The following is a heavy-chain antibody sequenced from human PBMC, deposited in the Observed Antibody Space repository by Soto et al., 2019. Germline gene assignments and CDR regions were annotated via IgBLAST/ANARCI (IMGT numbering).Heavy chain of an antibody. J-gene: IGHJ4*02. V-gene: IGHV3-30*04. D-gene: IGHD6-6*01. Sequence: SLRLSCAVSGFIFKSYALNLIRQAPGKGLEWVASITRDGYNKYYADSVKGRFTISRDSSKNTVSLQMTALRVEDSSVYYCTKSSGGSSSVGMDYWGPGTLVTVSS. CDR2: ITRDGYNK. CDR1: GFIFKSYA. CDR3: TKSSGGSSSVGMDY.